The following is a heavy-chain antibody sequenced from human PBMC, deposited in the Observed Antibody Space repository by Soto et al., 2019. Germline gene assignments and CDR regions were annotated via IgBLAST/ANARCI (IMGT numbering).Heavy chain of an antibody. CDR3: ERDAFGAPHY. J-gene: IGHJ4*02. D-gene: IGHD3-10*01. Sequence: CVRQAPGKGLEWVSAISGSGGSTYYADSVKGRFTISRDNSKNTLYLQMNSLRAEDTAVYYCERDAFGAPHYWGQAILVTVS. V-gene: IGHV3-23*01. CDR2: ISGSGGST.